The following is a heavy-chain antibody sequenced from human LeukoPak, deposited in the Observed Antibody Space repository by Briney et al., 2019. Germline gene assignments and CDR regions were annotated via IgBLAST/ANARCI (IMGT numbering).Heavy chain of an antibody. CDR2: INPSGGST. Sequence: ASVKVSCKASGYTFTSYYMHWVRQAPGQGLEWMGIINPSGGSTSYAQKFQGRVTMTRDMSTSTVYMELSSLRSEDTAVYYCAREGYYYDSSGYEGGYFDYWGQGTLATVSS. D-gene: IGHD3-22*01. CDR3: AREGYYYDSSGYEGGYFDY. CDR1: GYTFTSYY. J-gene: IGHJ4*02. V-gene: IGHV1-46*01.